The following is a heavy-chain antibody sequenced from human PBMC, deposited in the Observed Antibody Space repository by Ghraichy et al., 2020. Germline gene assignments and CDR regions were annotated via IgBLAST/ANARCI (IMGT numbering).Heavy chain of an antibody. CDR2: IYYSGST. D-gene: IGHD3-3*01. Sequence: SETLSLTCTVSGGSVSSGSYYWSWIRQPPGKGLEWIGYIYYSGSTNYNPSLKSRVTISVDTSKNQFSLKLSSVTAADTAVYYCARGQYYDFWSGYLPNYGMVVWGQGTTVTVSS. CDR1: GGSVSSGSYY. CDR3: ARGQYYDFWSGYLPNYGMVV. J-gene: IGHJ6*02. V-gene: IGHV4-61*01.